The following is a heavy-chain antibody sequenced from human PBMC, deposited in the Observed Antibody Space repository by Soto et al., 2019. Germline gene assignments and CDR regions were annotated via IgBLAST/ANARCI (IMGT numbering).Heavy chain of an antibody. V-gene: IGHV3-49*03. CDR2: IRSKANGGTT. CDR3: SLDTSGYNYYFDY. J-gene: IGHJ4*02. D-gene: IGHD3-22*01. Sequence: GGSLRLSCTTSGFTFGDYALSWFRQAPGKGLESVGFIRSKANGGTTEYAASVKGRFTTSRDDSRSIAYLQMNSLKTDDTAVYYCSLDTSGYNYYFDYWGQGTLVTVSS. CDR1: GFTFGDYA.